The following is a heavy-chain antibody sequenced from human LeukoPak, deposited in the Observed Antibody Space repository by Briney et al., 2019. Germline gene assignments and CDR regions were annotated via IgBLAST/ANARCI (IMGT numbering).Heavy chain of an antibody. CDR3: ARVVVAGTCNWFDP. CDR2: IYTSGST. CDR1: GGSISSGSYY. J-gene: IGHJ5*02. Sequence: PSQTLSLTCTVSGGSISSGSYYWSWLRQPAGKGLEWIGRIYTSGSTNCNPSLKSRVTISVDTSKNQFSLKLSSVTAADTAVYYCARVVVAGTCNWFDPWGQGTLVTVSS. V-gene: IGHV4-61*02. D-gene: IGHD6-19*01.